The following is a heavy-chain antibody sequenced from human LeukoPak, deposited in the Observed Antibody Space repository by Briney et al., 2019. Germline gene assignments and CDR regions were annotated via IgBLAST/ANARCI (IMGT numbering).Heavy chain of an antibody. CDR3: ARDEVTTIFDY. V-gene: IGHV4-39*07. J-gene: IGHJ4*01. Sequence: PSETLSLTCTVSGGSISSSSYYWGWIRQPPGKGLEWIGSIYYSGSTYYNPSLESRVTISVDTSKSQFSLKLSSVTAADTTVYYCARDEVTTIFDYCGHGTLVTGSS. CDR2: IYYSGST. D-gene: IGHD1-1*01. CDR1: GGSISSSSYY.